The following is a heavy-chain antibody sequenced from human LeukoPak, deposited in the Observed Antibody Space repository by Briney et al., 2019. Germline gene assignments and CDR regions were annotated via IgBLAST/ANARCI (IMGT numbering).Heavy chain of an antibody. V-gene: IGHV3-64*01. CDR2: INNSGENT. J-gene: IGHJ4*02. CDR3: ARVSAEAC. D-gene: IGHD2-2*01. CDR1: GFTFSSYA. Sequence: GGSLRLSCAASGFTFSSYAMSWVRQAPGKGLEYVSGINNSGENTYYANSVKGRFTISRDNSKKTMYLQMGSLRAEDMAVYYCARVSAEACWGQGTLVTVSP.